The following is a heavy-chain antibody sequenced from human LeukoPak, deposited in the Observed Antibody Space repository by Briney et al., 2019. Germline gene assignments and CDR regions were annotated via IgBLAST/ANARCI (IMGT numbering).Heavy chain of an antibody. V-gene: IGHV4-59*08. Sequence: SETLSLTCTVSGGSISSYYWSWIRQPPGKGLEWIGYIYHSGSTNYNPSLKSRVTISVDTSKNQFSLKLSSVTAADTAVYYCARRTGCSGGSCYSYYFDYWGQGTLVTVSS. J-gene: IGHJ4*02. D-gene: IGHD2-15*01. CDR2: IYHSGST. CDR1: GGSISSYY. CDR3: ARRTGCSGGSCYSYYFDY.